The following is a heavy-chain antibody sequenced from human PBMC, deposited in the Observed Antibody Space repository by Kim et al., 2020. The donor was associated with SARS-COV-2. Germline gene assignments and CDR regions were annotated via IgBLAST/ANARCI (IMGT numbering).Heavy chain of an antibody. CDR2: IYHSGST. Sequence: SETLSLTCAVSGGSISSSNWWSWVRQPPGKGLEWIGEIYHSGSTNYNPSLKSRVTISVDKSKNQFSLKLSSVTAAYTAVYYCARYCSSTSCYAWLGYYYYGMDVWGQGTTVTVSS. V-gene: IGHV4-4*02. J-gene: IGHJ6*02. D-gene: IGHD2-2*01. CDR3: ARYCSSTSCYAWLGYYYYGMDV. CDR1: GGSISSSNW.